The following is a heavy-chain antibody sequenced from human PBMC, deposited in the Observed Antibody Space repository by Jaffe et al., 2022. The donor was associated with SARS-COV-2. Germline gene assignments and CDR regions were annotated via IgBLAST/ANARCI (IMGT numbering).Heavy chain of an antibody. CDR2: IYYSGST. Sequence: QVQLQESGPGLVKPSETLSLTCTVSGGSISSYYWSWIRQPPGKGLEWIGYIYYSGSTNYNPSLKSRVTISVDTSKNQFSLKLSSVTAADTAVYYCARHVWGSGWYTAGVYNWFDPWGQGTLVTVSS. CDR1: GGSISSYY. J-gene: IGHJ5*02. D-gene: IGHD6-19*01. CDR3: ARHVWGSGWYTAGVYNWFDP. V-gene: IGHV4-59*08.